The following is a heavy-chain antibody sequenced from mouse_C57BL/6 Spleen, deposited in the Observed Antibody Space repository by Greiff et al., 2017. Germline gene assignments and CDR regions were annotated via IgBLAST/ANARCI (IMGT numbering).Heavy chain of an antibody. CDR3: ARDLYYGNYPWYFDV. J-gene: IGHJ1*03. Sequence: EVKLMESVPGLVKPSQSLSLTCSVTGYSITSGYYWNWIRQFPGNKLEWMGYISYDGSNNYNPSLKNRISITRDTSKNQFFLKLNSVTTEDTATYYCARDLYYGNYPWYFDVWGTGTTVTVSS. CDR2: ISYDGSN. CDR1: GYSITSGYY. D-gene: IGHD2-1*01. V-gene: IGHV3-6*01.